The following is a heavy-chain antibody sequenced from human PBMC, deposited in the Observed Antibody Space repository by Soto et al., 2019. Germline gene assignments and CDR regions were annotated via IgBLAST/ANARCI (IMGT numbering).Heavy chain of an antibody. J-gene: IGHJ6*03. CDR3: ARASLNGYYYYYYMDV. CDR2: IYYSGST. V-gene: IGHV4-59*01. CDR1: GGSISSYY. Sequence: SETLSLTCTVSGGSISSYYWSWIRQPPGKGLEWIGYIYYSGSTNYNPSLKSRVTISVDTSKNQFSLKLSSVTAADTAVYYCARASLNGYYYYYYMDVWGKGTTVTVSS.